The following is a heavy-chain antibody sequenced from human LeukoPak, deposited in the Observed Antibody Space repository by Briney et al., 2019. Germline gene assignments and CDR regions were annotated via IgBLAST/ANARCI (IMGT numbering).Heavy chain of an antibody. D-gene: IGHD2-21*01. V-gene: IGHV4-4*07. CDR3: ARAYCGGDCDIVYWYFDL. Sequence: TPSETLSLTCTVSGGSISSYYWSWIRQPAGKGLEWIGRIHTSGSTNYNPSLKSRVTMSVDTSKNQFSLKLSSVTAADTAVYYCARAYCGGDCDIVYWYFDLWGRGTLVTVSS. CDR1: GGSISSYY. J-gene: IGHJ2*01. CDR2: IHTSGST.